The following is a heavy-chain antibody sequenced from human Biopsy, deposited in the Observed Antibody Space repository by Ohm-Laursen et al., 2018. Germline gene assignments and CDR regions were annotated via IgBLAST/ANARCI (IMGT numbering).Heavy chain of an antibody. CDR3: AKPADSYGSEFYFDY. J-gene: IGHJ4*02. Sequence: SLRLSCAASGFTFDDYAMHWVRQAPGKGLEWVSVINTSGGSTHYAVSVKGRFTTSRDNSKNTLYLRMNSLRAEDTAVYYCAKPADSYGSEFYFDYWGQGTLVTVSS. CDR1: GFTFDDYA. CDR2: INTSGGST. D-gene: IGHD4-17*01. V-gene: IGHV3-23*01.